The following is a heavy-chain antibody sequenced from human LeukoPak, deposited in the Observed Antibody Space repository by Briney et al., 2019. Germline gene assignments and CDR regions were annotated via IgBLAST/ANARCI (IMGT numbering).Heavy chain of an antibody. Sequence: PGRSLRPSCAASGFTFSSYGMHWVRQAPGKGLEWVAVISYDGSNKYYADSVKGRFTISRDNSKNTLYLQMNSLRAEDTAVYYCANAAVGGYDSHFDYWGQGTLVTVSS. CDR3: ANAAVGGYDSHFDY. J-gene: IGHJ4*02. CDR2: ISYDGSNK. D-gene: IGHD5-12*01. CDR1: GFTFSSYG. V-gene: IGHV3-30*18.